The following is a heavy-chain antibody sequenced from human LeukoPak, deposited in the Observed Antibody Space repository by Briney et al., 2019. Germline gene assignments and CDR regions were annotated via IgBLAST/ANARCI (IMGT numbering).Heavy chain of an antibody. D-gene: IGHD5-24*01. CDR1: GFTVSSNY. V-gene: IGHV3-66*01. CDR3: ARGRGGDDYRGHTASEI. Sequence: PGGSLRLSCAASGFTVSSNYMSWVRQAPGKGLEWVSVIYSGGSAYYADSVKGRVTISRDNSKNTLYLQMNSLTAEDTAVYYCARGRGGDDYRGHTASEIWGQGTMVTVSS. J-gene: IGHJ3*02. CDR2: IYSGGSA.